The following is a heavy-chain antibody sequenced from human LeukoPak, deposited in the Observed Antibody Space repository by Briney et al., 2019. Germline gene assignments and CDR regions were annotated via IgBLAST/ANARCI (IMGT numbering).Heavy chain of an antibody. CDR3: ARDVRRGMDV. CDR1: GFAFNTYA. CDR2: IWHDGSHK. Sequence: PGGSLRLSCAASGFAFNTYAMHWVRQAPGKGLEWVTLIWHDGSHKFYIDSVRGRFTISRDNSKNTVYLQMNSLRAEDTAVYYCARDVRRGMDVWGKGTTVTVSS. D-gene: IGHD3-10*02. J-gene: IGHJ6*04. V-gene: IGHV3-33*01.